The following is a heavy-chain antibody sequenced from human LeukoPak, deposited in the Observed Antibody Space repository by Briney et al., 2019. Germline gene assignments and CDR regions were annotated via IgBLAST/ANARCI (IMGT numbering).Heavy chain of an antibody. CDR2: MYHTGHT. Sequence: SETLSLTCNVSGGSISNYYWSWIRQPPGKGLEWIGYMYHTGHTMYNSSLKSRVTMSLDTSKNRFSLRLSSVTAADTAVYYCARHPFATPFDYWGPGTLVTVSS. J-gene: IGHJ4*02. CDR1: GGSISNYY. V-gene: IGHV4-59*08. D-gene: IGHD2-15*01. CDR3: ARHPFATPFDY.